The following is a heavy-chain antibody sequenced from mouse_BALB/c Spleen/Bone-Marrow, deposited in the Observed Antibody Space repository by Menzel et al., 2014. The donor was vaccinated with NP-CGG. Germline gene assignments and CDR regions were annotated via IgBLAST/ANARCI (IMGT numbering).Heavy chain of an antibody. Sequence: QVQLQQSGTELMKPGASVKISCKATGYTFSRYWIEWVKQRPGHGLEWIGEILPGSGHSNYNEKFKGKATFTADTSSNTAYMQLSSLTSEDSAVYYCARKWLYYYGSRGDGLDYWGQGTSVTVSS. D-gene: IGHD1-1*01. CDR1: GYTFSRYW. J-gene: IGHJ4*01. CDR3: ARKWLYYYGSRGDGLDY. CDR2: ILPGSGHS. V-gene: IGHV1-9*01.